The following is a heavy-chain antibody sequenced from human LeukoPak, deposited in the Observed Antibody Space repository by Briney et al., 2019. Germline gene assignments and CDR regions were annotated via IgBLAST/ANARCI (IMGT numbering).Heavy chain of an antibody. CDR3: ARYYGDYGNHDAFDI. V-gene: IGHV1-2*02. D-gene: IGHD4-17*01. CDR2: INPNSGGT. Sequence: ASVKVSCKASGYTFTGYYIHWVRQAPGQGLEWMGWINPNSGGTNYAQKFQGRVTMTRDTSISTAYMELSRLRSDDTAVYYCARYYGDYGNHDAFDIWGQGTMVTVSS. J-gene: IGHJ3*02. CDR1: GYTFTGYY.